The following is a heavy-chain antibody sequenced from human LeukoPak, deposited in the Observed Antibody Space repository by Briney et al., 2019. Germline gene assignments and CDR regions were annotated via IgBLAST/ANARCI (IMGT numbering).Heavy chain of an antibody. CDR2: IYYSGST. D-gene: IGHD3-22*01. V-gene: IGHV4-59*01. Sequence: SETLSLTCTVSGGSISSYYWSWIRQPPGKGLEWIGYIYYSGSTNYNPSLKSRVTISVDTSKNQFSLKLSSVTAEDTAVYYCARHTYYYDSSGYYYPSDYGMDVWGQGTTVTVSS. J-gene: IGHJ6*02. CDR1: GGSISSYY. CDR3: ARHTYYYDSSGYYYPSDYGMDV.